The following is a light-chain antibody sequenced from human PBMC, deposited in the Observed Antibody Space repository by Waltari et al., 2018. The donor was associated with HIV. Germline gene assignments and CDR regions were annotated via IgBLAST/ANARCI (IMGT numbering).Light chain of an antibody. CDR2: AAG. CDR1: QDIGNY. J-gene: IGKJ1*01. V-gene: IGKV1-39*01. CDR3: QQSYSSPWT. Sequence: DIQMTQSPSSLSASVGDRVTITCRASQDIGNYFNWYQQKPGKAPRLLIDAAGISQSWVPSRFSGSGSGTHFSLTISSLQPDDFATYYCQQSYSSPWTFGQGTRVEIK.